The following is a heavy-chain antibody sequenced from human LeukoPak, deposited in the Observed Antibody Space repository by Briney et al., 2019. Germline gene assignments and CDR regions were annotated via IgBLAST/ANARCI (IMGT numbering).Heavy chain of an antibody. V-gene: IGHV6-1*01. Sequence: SQTLSLTCAISGDSVSSNSAAWNWIRQSPSRGLEWLGRTYYRSKWYNDYAVSVKSRITINPDTSKNQFSLQLNSVTPEDTAVYYCARAARPSLLTIFGVERNHDAFDIWGQGTMVTVSS. CDR3: ARAARPSLLTIFGVERNHDAFDI. CDR2: TYYRSKWYN. D-gene: IGHD3-3*01. CDR1: GDSVSSNSAA. J-gene: IGHJ3*02.